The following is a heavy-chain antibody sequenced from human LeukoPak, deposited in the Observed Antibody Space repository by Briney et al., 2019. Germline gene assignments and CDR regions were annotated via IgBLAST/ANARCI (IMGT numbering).Heavy chain of an antibody. CDR1: GYTFTSYG. D-gene: IGHD1-7*01. CDR3: ARGPGSTSRY. J-gene: IGHJ4*02. Sequence: ASVKVSCKASGYTFTSYGITWVRQAPGQGLEWMGWISTYNGNTNYAQNLQGRVSMTTDTSTSTAYMELRSLRSDDTAVYYCARGPGSTSRYWGQGTLVTVSS. V-gene: IGHV1-18*01. CDR2: ISTYNGNT.